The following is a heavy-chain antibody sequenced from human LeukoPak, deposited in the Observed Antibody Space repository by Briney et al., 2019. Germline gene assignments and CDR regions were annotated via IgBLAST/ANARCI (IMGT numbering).Heavy chain of an antibody. V-gene: IGHV1-69*05. Sequence: ASVNVSCKASGGTFCSYAISWVRQAPGQGLEWMGGIIPIFGTANYAQKFQGRVTITTDESTSTAYMELSSLRSEDTAVYYCARVIYGSGSYFGFDYWGQGTLVTVSS. D-gene: IGHD3-10*01. CDR1: GGTFCSYA. J-gene: IGHJ4*02. CDR3: ARVIYGSGSYFGFDY. CDR2: IIPIFGTA.